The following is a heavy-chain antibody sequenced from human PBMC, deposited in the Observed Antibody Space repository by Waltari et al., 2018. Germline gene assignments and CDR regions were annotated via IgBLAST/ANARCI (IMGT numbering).Heavy chain of an antibody. CDR2: VYYSGST. Sequence: QLQLQESGPGLVKPSETLSLTCTVSGGSISSSSYSWGWIRQPPGKGLGWIGSVYYSGSTYYNPSLKSRVTISVDTSKNQFSLKLSSVTAADTAGYYCARVIVGATYYFDYWGQGTLVTVSS. D-gene: IGHD1-26*01. CDR3: ARVIVGATYYFDY. J-gene: IGHJ4*02. V-gene: IGHV4-39*07. CDR1: GGSISSSSYS.